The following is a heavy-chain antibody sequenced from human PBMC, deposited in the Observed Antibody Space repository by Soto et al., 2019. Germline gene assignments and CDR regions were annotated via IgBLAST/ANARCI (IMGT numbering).Heavy chain of an antibody. V-gene: IGHV4-59*04. D-gene: IGHD4-4*01. J-gene: IGHJ4*02. CDR1: GASISSYY. CDR2: NYYSGST. Sequence: SETLSLTCSVSGASISSYYYTWIRQTPGKGLEWIGYNYYSGSTYYNPSLKSRVTISVDTSKNQFSLKLSSVTAADTAVHYCARSGGLQHIDYWGQGTLVTVSS. CDR3: ARSGGLQHIDY.